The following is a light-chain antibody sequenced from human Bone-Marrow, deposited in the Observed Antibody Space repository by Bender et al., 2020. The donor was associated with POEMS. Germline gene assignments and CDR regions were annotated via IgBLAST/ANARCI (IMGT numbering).Light chain of an antibody. V-gene: IGLV2-14*02. CDR2: AVN. CDR1: SSDIGSFDV. CDR3: SSYAGGNNPEVV. J-gene: IGLJ2*01. Sequence: QSALTQPASVSGSPGQSITISCTGTSSDIGSFDVVSWYQHHPGKAPKLMIFAVNQRPSGVSNRFSGSKSGNTASVTVSGLQTEDEADYYCSSYAGGNNPEVVFGGGTKLTVL.